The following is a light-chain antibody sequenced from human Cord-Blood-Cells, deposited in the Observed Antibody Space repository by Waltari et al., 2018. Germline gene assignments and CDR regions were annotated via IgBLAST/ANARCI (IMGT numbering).Light chain of an antibody. CDR2: EVS. CDR1: SSDVGGYNY. Sequence: QSALTQPPSASGSPGQSVPLSCTGTSSDVGGYNYLSWYQQPPGKAPTLMIYEVSKRPSGVPDRFSGSKSGNTASLTVSGLQAEDEADYYCSSYAGSNNFVFGTGTKVTVL. J-gene: IGLJ1*01. CDR3: SSYAGSNNFV. V-gene: IGLV2-8*01.